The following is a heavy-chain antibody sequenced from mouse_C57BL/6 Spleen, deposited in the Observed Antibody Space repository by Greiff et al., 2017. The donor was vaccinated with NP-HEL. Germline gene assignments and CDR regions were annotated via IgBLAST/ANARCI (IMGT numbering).Heavy chain of an antibody. CDR3: ARRDDDYDSYYFDY. D-gene: IGHD2-4*01. V-gene: IGHV5-6*02. CDR1: GFTFSSYG. J-gene: IGHJ2*01. Sequence: EVKLEESGGDLVKPGGSLKLSCAASGFTFSSYGMSWVRQTPDKRLEWVATISSGGSYTYYPDSVKGRFTISRDNAKNTLYLQMSSLKSEDTAMYYCARRDDDYDSYYFDYWGQGTTLTVSS. CDR2: ISSGGSYT.